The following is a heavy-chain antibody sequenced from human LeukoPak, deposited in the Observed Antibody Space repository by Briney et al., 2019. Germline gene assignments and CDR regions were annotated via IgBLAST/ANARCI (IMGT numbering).Heavy chain of an antibody. J-gene: IGHJ3*02. CDR3: SANPENWDYAFDI. D-gene: IGHD7-27*01. V-gene: IGHV4-30-4*01. CDR1: GGSISSGDYY. CDR2: IYYSGST. Sequence: SETLSLTCTVSGGSISSGDYYWSWIRQPPGKGLEWIGYIYYSGSTYYNPSLKSRVTISVDTSKNQFSLKLSSVTAADTAVYYCSANPENWDYAFDIWGQGTMVTVSS.